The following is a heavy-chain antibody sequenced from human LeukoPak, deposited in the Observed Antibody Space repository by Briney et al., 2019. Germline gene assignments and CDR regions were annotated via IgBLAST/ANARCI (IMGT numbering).Heavy chain of an antibody. D-gene: IGHD3-22*01. J-gene: IGHJ3*01. V-gene: IGHV3-23*01. CDR3: ARRPRDTSGYYLGAFHD. CDR1: GFTFTNYA. CDR2: IGASGADT. Sequence: GGSLRLSCAASGFTFTNYAMTWVRQAPGKGLEWVSVIGASGADTYYSDSVKGRFTVSRDNSQNTLFLHMGGLRAEDTAVYFCARRPRDTSGYYLGAFHDWGQGTTVTVSS.